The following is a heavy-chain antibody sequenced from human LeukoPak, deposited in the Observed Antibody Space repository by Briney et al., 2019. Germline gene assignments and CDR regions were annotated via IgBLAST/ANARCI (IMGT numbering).Heavy chain of an antibody. J-gene: IGHJ6*03. D-gene: IGHD6-19*01. CDR3: AKDRLEWLASYYYYMDV. Sequence: GGSLRLSCAASGFTFSSYGMHWVRQAPGKGLEWVAFIRYDGSNKYYADSVKGRFTISRDNSKNTLYLQMNSLRAEDTAVYYCAKDRLEWLASYYYYMDVWGKGTTVTVSS. V-gene: IGHV3-30*02. CDR1: GFTFSSYG. CDR2: IRYDGSNK.